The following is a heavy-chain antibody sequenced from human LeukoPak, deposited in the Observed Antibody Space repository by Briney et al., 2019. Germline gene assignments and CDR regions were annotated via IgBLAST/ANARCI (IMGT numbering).Heavy chain of an antibody. Sequence: ASVKVSCKAPGYTFTGYYMHWVRQAPGQGLEWMGWINPNSGGTNYAQKFQGRVTMTRDTSISTAYMELSRLRSDDTAVYYCARDPSIGGYDFWSGYRVSWFDPWGQGTLVTVSS. CDR2: INPNSGGT. CDR3: ARDPSIGGYDFWSGYRVSWFDP. D-gene: IGHD3-3*01. J-gene: IGHJ5*02. V-gene: IGHV1-2*02. CDR1: GYTFTGYY.